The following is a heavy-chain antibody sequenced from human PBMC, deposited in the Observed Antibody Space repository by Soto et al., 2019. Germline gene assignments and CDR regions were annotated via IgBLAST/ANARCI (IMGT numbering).Heavy chain of an antibody. CDR2: ISGSGDTT. CDR3: AKVPGAAPIRRPFDY. J-gene: IGHJ4*01. D-gene: IGHD1-26*01. Sequence: PGGSLRLSCAASGFTFSSCAMSWVRQAPGMGLDWVSTISGSGDTTYYADSVKGRFTISRDNSKNTLYLQMNSLRAEDTAVYYCAKVPGAAPIRRPFDYWGQGSLVTVSS. V-gene: IGHV3-23*01. CDR1: GFTFSSCA.